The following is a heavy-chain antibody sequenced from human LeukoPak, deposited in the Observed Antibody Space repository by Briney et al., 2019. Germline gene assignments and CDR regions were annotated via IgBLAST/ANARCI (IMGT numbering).Heavy chain of an antibody. CDR1: GYSISSGYY. J-gene: IGHJ4*02. CDR3: ATLLSSSYYFDY. D-gene: IGHD3-10*02. Sequence: PSETLSLTCIVSGYSISSGYYWGWIRQPPEKGLEWIGNIYHSGITYYNLYNPSLKSRVIISVDTSKNHFSLKLSSVTAADTAVYFCATLLSSSYYFDYWGQGTLVTVSS. CDR2: IYHSGIT. V-gene: IGHV4-38-2*02.